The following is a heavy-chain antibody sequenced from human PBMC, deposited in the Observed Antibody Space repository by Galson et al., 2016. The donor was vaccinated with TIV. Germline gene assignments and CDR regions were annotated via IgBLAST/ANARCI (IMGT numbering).Heavy chain of an antibody. Sequence: LRLSCAASGLIVSSNYMRWVRQAPGKGLEWVSLISSGGSTSYADSVRGRFTLSRDNSNNRVYLQMNSVRPEDTAVYYCARDRRHCGNECYLYYYYGMDVWGQGATVTVSS. CDR3: ARDRRHCGNECYLYYYYGMDV. CDR1: GLIVSSNY. D-gene: IGHD2-21*01. J-gene: IGHJ6*02. V-gene: IGHV3-66*02. CDR2: ISSGGST.